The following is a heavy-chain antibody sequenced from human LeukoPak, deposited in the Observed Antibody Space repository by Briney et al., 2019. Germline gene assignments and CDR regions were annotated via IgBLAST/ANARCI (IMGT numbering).Heavy chain of an antibody. CDR3: ARGRSTGYPYYFEY. CDR2: MNPNSGST. Sequence: ASVKVSCKASGYTFTSYDINWVRQATGQGLEWMGWMNPNSGSTGCAQKFQGRVTITRNTSISTAYMELSGLRSEDTAVYYCARGRSTGYPYYFEYWGQGTLVTVSS. V-gene: IGHV1-8*03. D-gene: IGHD5-12*01. J-gene: IGHJ4*02. CDR1: GYTFTSYD.